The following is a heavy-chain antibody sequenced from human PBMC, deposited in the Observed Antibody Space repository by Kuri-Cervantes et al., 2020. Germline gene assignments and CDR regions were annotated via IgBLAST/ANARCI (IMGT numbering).Heavy chain of an antibody. J-gene: IGHJ6*03. Sequence: SVKVSCKASGGIFSSYAISWVRQAPGQGLEWMGGIIPIFGTANYAQKFQGRVTITADESTSTAYMELSSLRSEDTAVYYCARALAPHDTAWGYMDVWGKGTTVTVSS. CDR2: IIPIFGTA. V-gene: IGHV1-69*13. CDR3: ARALAPHDTAWGYMDV. CDR1: GGIFSSYA. D-gene: IGHD5-18*01.